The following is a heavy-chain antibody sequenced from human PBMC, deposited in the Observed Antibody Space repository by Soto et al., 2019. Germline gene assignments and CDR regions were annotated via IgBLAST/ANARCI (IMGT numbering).Heavy chain of an antibody. V-gene: IGHV3-23*01. CDR2: ISGSGGST. D-gene: IGHD2-2*01. J-gene: IGHJ4*02. Sequence: GGSLRLSCAASGFTFRSYAMTWGRRAPGKGLEWGAVISGSGGSTYYADSVKGRFTISRDNSKDTPYLQVNSLRAEDTAVYYFAKDASTASFCDNWGQGTLVTVSS. CDR3: AKDASTASFCDN. CDR1: GFTFRSYA.